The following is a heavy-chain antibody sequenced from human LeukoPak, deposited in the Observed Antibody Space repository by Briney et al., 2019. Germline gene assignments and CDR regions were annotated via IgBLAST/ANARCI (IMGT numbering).Heavy chain of an antibody. Sequence: ASVKVSCKASGYTFTIYGISWVRQALGQGLEWMGWISAYNGNTNYAQKLQGRVTMTTDTSTSTAYMELRSLRSDDTAVYYCARLYYGSGSYYTAFDIWGQGTMVTVSS. CDR1: GYTFTIYG. D-gene: IGHD3-10*01. CDR2: ISAYNGNT. V-gene: IGHV1-18*01. J-gene: IGHJ3*02. CDR3: ARLYYGSGSYYTAFDI.